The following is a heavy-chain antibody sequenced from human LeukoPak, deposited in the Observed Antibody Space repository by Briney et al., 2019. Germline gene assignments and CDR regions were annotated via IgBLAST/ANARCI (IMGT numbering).Heavy chain of an antibody. CDR1: GGSISTYY. CDR2: IYTSGST. V-gene: IGHV4-4*07. J-gene: IGHJ4*02. Sequence: PSETLSLTCTVSGGSISTYYWNWIRQPAGKGLEWIGRIYTSGSTNYNPSLKCRVTMSVDTSKNQFSLKLSSVTAADTAVYYCARSSNAPSLPNDYWGQGTLVTVSS. CDR3: ARSSNAPSLPNDY. D-gene: IGHD1-26*01.